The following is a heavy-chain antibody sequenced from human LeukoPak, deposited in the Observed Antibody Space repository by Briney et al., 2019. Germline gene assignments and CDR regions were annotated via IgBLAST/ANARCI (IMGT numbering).Heavy chain of an antibody. Sequence: GGSLRLSCAASGFTFSSYGMHWVRQAPGKGLEWVAVISYDGSNKYYADSVKGRLTISRDNSKNTLYLQMNSLRAEDTAVYCCAKGHMVRGVIYYYYYGMDVWGQGTTVTVSS. D-gene: IGHD3-10*01. V-gene: IGHV3-30*18. CDR3: AKGHMVRGVIYYYYYGMDV. CDR1: GFTFSSYG. CDR2: ISYDGSNK. J-gene: IGHJ6*02.